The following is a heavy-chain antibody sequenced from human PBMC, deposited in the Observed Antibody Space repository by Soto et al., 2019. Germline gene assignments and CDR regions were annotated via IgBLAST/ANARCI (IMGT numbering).Heavy chain of an antibody. J-gene: IGHJ4*02. V-gene: IGHV3-23*01. CDR2: ISGSGGST. D-gene: IGHD3-3*01. CDR1: GFTFSSYA. CDR3: AKGSVLEWLFAYYFDY. Sequence: EVQLLESGGGLVQPGGSLRLSCAASGFTFSSYAMSWVRQAPGKGLEWVSAISGSGGSTYYADSVKGRFTISRDNSKNTLYLQMNSLRAEDTAVYYCAKGSVLEWLFAYYFDYWGQGTLVTVSS.